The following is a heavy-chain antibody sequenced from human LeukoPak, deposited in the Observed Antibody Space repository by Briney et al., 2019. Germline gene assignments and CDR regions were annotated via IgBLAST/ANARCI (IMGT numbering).Heavy chain of an antibody. V-gene: IGHV4-59*01. D-gene: IGHD2-15*01. CDR2: IYYSGST. CDR1: GGSISSYY. CDR3: ARAEWWLQGLTGNYYMDV. Sequence: PSETLSLTCTVSGGSISSYYWSWIRQPPGKGLEWIGYIYYSGSTNYNPSLKSRVTISVDTSKNQFSLKLSSVTAADTAVYYCARAEWWLQGLTGNYYMDVWGKGTTVTVSS. J-gene: IGHJ6*03.